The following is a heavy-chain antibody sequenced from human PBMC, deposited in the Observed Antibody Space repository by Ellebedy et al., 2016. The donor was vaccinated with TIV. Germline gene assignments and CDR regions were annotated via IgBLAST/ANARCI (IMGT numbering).Heavy chain of an antibody. CDR3: AKVRRGEYKVLSLLDY. Sequence: GESLKISCAASGFTFSSYAMSWVRQAPGKGLEWVSAISGSGGSTYYADSVKGRFTISRDNSKNTLYLQMNSLRAEDTAVYYCAKVRRGEYKVLSLLDYWGQGTLVTVSS. CDR2: ISGSGGST. CDR1: GFTFSSYA. V-gene: IGHV3-23*01. D-gene: IGHD3-10*01. J-gene: IGHJ4*02.